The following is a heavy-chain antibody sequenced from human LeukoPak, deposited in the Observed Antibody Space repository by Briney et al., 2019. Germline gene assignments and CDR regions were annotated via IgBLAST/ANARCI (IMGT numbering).Heavy chain of an antibody. J-gene: IGHJ4*01. CDR1: GGSINSYF. CDR3: ARDVYDYGDYTIDY. Sequence: SETLSLTCTISGGSINSYFWSWIRQPAGKGLEWIGRIYSSGSTNYNSSLKSRVSMSVDTSKNQFSLRLSSVTAADTAVYYCARDVYDYGDYTIDYWGPGTLVTVSS. V-gene: IGHV4-4*07. D-gene: IGHD4-17*01. CDR2: IYSSGST.